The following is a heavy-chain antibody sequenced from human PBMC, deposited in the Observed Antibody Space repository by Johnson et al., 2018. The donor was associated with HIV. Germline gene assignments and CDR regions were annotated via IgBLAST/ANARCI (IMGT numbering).Heavy chain of an antibody. CDR2: IKQDGSEQ. Sequence: VQLVESGGGLVQPGGSLRLSCAASGFTFSSYWMSWVRQAPGKGLEWVANIKQDGSEQYNVDSVKGRFIISRDNAKNSLYLQMNSLRAEDTAVYYCARAVDILAGPDALDIWGQGTLVTVSS. CDR3: ARAVDILAGPDALDI. D-gene: IGHD3-9*01. CDR1: GFTFSSYW. J-gene: IGHJ3*02. V-gene: IGHV3-7*04.